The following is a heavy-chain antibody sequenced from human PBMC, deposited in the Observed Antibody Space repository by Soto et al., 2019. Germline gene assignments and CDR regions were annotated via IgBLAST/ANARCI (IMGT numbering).Heavy chain of an antibody. V-gene: IGHV1-18*01. CDR2: ISAYNGNT. D-gene: IGHD3-22*01. CDR3: ARGGERFLSGGYYFGVWHLDY. CDR1: GYTFTSYG. J-gene: IGHJ4*02. Sequence: GASVKVSCKASGYTFTSYGISWVRQAPGQGLEWMGWISAYNGNTNYAQKLQGRVTMTTDTSTSTAYMELRSLRSDDTAVYYCARGGERFLSGGYYFGVWHLDYWGQGTLVTVSS.